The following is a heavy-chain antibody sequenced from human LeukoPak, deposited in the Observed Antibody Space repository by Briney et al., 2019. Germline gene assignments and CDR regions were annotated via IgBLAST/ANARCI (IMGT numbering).Heavy chain of an antibody. Sequence: GASVKVSCKASGYTFTSYYMHWVRQAPGQGLEWMGIINPSGGSTSYAQKFQGRVTMTRDMSTSTVYMELSSLRSEVTAVYYCASPRATYSSGWHDAFDIWGQGTMVTVSS. CDR1: GYTFTSYY. J-gene: IGHJ3*02. CDR2: INPSGGST. V-gene: IGHV1-46*01. D-gene: IGHD6-19*01. CDR3: ASPRATYSSGWHDAFDI.